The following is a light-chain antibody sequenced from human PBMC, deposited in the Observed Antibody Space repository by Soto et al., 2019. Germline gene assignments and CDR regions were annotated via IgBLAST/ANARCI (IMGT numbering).Light chain of an antibody. J-gene: IGLJ2*01. CDR2: QDT. CDR3: QAWDSSTGVV. V-gene: IGLV3-1*01. Sequence: SYELTQPPSVSVSPGQTASITCSGDKLGERFACWYQQKAGQSPVMVIYQDTKRPSGIPERFSGYNSGNTATLTISGTQAMDEADYYCQAWDSSTGVVFGGGPKLTVL. CDR1: KLGERF.